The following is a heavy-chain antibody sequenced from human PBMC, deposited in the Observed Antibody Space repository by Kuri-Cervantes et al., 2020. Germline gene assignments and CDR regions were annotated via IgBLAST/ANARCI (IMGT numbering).Heavy chain of an antibody. CDR1: GGSISSSNW. V-gene: IGHV4-4*02. J-gene: IGHJ5*02. CDR3: ARLGYDILPGYFCFDP. CDR2: IYYSGST. D-gene: IGHD3-9*01. Sequence: GSLRLSCAVSGGSISSSNWWSWVRQHPGKGLEWIGYIYYSGSTYYNPSLKSRVTISVDTSKNQFSLKLSSVTAADTAVYYCARLGYDILPGYFCFDPWGQGTLVTVSS.